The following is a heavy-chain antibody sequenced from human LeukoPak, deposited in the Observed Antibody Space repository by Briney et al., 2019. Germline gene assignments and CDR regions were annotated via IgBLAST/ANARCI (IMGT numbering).Heavy chain of an antibody. D-gene: IGHD6-13*01. J-gene: IGHJ2*01. V-gene: IGHV3-48*04. CDR2: ISNTGSVI. CDR3: AKGYIIAGRQWYLDL. Sequence: GGSLRLSCAASGSTFSSHTMNWVRQAPGKGLEWISYISNTGSVIYYADSVKGRFTISRDNAKNSLYLQMNSLRAEDAAVYYCAKGYIIAGRQWYLDLWGRGTLVGVSS. CDR1: GSTFSSHT.